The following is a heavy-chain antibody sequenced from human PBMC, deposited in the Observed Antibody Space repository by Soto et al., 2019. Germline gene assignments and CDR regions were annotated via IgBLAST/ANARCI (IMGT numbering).Heavy chain of an antibody. CDR3: ARSLGFWSGYNQLNWFDP. CDR2: MNPNSGNT. D-gene: IGHD3-3*01. J-gene: IGHJ5*02. V-gene: IGHV1-8*01. Sequence: QVQLVQSGAEVKKPGASVKVSCKASGYTFTSYDINWVRQATGQGLEWMGWMNPNSGNTGYAQKFQGRVTMTRNTSISTAYMELSSLRSEDTAVYYCARSLGFWSGYNQLNWFDPWGQGTLVTVSS. CDR1: GYTFTSYD.